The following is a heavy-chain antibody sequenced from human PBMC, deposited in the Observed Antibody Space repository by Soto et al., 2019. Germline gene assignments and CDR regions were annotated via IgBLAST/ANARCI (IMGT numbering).Heavy chain of an antibody. V-gene: IGHV6-1*01. Sequence: PWQTLSLTCVISGDSVSSNSAAWNWIRQSPSRGLEWLGRTYYRSKWYNDYAVSVKSRITINPDTSKNQFSLQLNSVTPEDTAVYYWAMSDSRGPWLGYWGQGTLVTVSS. D-gene: IGHD2-21*02. CDR1: GDSVSSNSAA. CDR2: TYYRSKWYN. J-gene: IGHJ4*02. CDR3: AMSDSRGPWLGY.